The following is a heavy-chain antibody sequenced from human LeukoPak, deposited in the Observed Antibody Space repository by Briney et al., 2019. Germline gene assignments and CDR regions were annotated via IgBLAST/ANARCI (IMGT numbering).Heavy chain of an antibody. CDR1: GYTFTGYY. Sequence: GASVTVSCKASGYTFTGYYMHWVRQAPGQGLEWMGWINPNSGGTNYAQKFQGRVTMTRDTSISTAYMELSRLRSDDTAVYYCAQYYYDSSGYFSGNDYWGQGTLVTVSS. D-gene: IGHD3-22*01. V-gene: IGHV1-2*02. J-gene: IGHJ4*02. CDR2: INPNSGGT. CDR3: AQYYYDSSGYFSGNDY.